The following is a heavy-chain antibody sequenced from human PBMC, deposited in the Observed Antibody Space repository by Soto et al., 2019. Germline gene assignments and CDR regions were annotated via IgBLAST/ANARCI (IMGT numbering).Heavy chain of an antibody. Sequence: QEQLQHGGAVLLKPSATLSLTCAVYGGFVRSGPYYWSWIRPPPGKGLEWIGEMSHSGGTHFNPSLKSRVHISGGTYTHPFALKLRSLTAADRALYYWARVERGTATTVFDAFDIWGPGTMVPVSS. CDR1: GGFVRSGPYY. CDR3: ARVERGTATTVFDAFDI. V-gene: IGHV4-34*01. J-gene: IGHJ3*02. D-gene: IGHD1-1*01. CDR2: MSHSGGT.